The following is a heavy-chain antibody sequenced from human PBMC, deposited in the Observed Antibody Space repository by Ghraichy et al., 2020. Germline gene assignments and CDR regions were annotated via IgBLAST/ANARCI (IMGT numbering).Heavy chain of an antibody. CDR1: GGSINSNSYY. V-gene: IGHV4-39*01. CDR3: ARLYGIATTGTPSYYYGMDV. J-gene: IGHJ6*02. Sequence: SETLSLTCTVSGGSINSNSYYWGWIRQPPGKGLEWIGSIYYSGSTYYNPSLKSRVTISVDTSKNQFSLKLSSVTAADTAVYYCARLYGIATTGTPSYYYGMDVWGQGTTVTVSS. CDR2: IYYSGST. D-gene: IGHD6-13*01.